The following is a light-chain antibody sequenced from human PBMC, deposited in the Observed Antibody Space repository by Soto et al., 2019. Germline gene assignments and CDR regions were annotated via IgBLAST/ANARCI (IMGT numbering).Light chain of an antibody. CDR3: AAGDNTRGGRGF. Sequence: QSVLTQPPSASGTPGQRVTISCSGASSNIGSSFVYWYQQLPGTAPKLLIHRNNQRPSGVPDRFSGSKSGTSASLAISGLGSEDEADYYGAAGDNTRGGRGFFGGGTKLTAL. V-gene: IGLV1-47*01. CDR2: RNN. CDR1: SSNIGSSF. J-gene: IGLJ2*01.